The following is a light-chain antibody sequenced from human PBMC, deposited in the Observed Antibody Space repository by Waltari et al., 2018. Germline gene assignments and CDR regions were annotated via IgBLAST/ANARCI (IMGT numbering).Light chain of an antibody. CDR1: GGSIATNY. Sequence: KFMLTQPHSVSESPGKTVTISCTGSGGSIATNYVQWYQQRPGSAPLLLIFEDNQRPSGVPDRFYGSIDTSSSSASLTVSGLKTEDEADYYCQSYDSTDWVFGGGTKLTVL. V-gene: IGLV6-57*02. J-gene: IGLJ3*02. CDR3: QSYDSTDWV. CDR2: EDN.